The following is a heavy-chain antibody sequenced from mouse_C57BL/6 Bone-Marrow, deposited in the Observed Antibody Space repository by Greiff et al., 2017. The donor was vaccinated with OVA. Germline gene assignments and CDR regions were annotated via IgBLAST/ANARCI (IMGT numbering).Heavy chain of an antibody. CDR3: ARWGDFAWFAY. CDR2: IYPGGGYT. CDR1: GYTFTNYW. Sequence: VQLQQSGAELVRPGTSVKMSCKASGYTFTNYWIGWAKQRPGHGLEWIGDIYPGGGYTNYNEKFKGKATLTADKSSSTAYMQFSSLTSEDSASYYCARWGDFAWFAYWGQGTLVTVSA. V-gene: IGHV1-63*01. J-gene: IGHJ3*01.